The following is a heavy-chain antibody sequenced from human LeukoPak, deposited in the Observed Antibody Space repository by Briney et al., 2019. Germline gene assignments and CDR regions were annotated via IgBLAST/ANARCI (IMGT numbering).Heavy chain of an antibody. Sequence: ASVKVSCKVSGYTLTELSMHWVRQAPGKGLEWMGGFDPEDGETIYAQKFQGRVTMTEDTSTDTAYMELSSLRSEDTAAYYCATGGRIVGAYFDYWGQGTLVTVSS. CDR3: ATGGRIVGAYFDY. CDR2: FDPEDGET. V-gene: IGHV1-24*01. J-gene: IGHJ4*02. CDR1: GYTLTELS. D-gene: IGHD1-26*01.